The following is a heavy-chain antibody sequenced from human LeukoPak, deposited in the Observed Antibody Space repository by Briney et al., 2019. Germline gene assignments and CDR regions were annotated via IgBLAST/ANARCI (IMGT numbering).Heavy chain of an antibody. D-gene: IGHD4-17*01. J-gene: IGHJ3*02. Sequence: GGSLRLSCTASGFTFGDYAMSWVRQAPGKGLEWVGFIRSKAYGGTTEYAASVKGRFTISRDDSKSIAYLQMNSLKTEDTAVYYCTRERPRSYAFDIWGQGTMVTVSS. CDR2: IRSKAYGGTT. CDR3: TRERPRSYAFDI. V-gene: IGHV3-49*04. CDR1: GFTFGDYA.